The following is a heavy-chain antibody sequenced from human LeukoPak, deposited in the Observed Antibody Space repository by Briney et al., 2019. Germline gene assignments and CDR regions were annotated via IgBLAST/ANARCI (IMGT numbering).Heavy chain of an antibody. V-gene: IGHV3-21*01. Sequence: AGGSLRLSCAASGFTFSSYSMHWVRQAPGKGLEWVSYISSSNTYIYYASSVKGRFTISRDNAKHSLYLQMTSPRADDTAVYYCARDFYGYSFDYWGQGTLVTVSS. D-gene: IGHD5-18*01. CDR1: GFTFSSYS. J-gene: IGHJ4*02. CDR3: ARDFYGYSFDY. CDR2: ISSSNTYI.